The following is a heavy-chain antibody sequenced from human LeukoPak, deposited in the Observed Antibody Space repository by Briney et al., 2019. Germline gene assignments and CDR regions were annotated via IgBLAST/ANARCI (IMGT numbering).Heavy chain of an antibody. J-gene: IGHJ5*02. CDR2: IRSKANSYAT. CDR1: GFTFSGSA. Sequence: GGSLRLSCAASGFTFSGSAMHWVRQASGKGLEWVGRIRSKANSYATAYAASVKGRFTISRDDSKNTAYLQMNSLKTEDTAVYYCTRSLDIVVGLCWFDPWGQGTLVTVSS. D-gene: IGHD2-2*01. V-gene: IGHV3-73*01. CDR3: TRSLDIVVGLCWFDP.